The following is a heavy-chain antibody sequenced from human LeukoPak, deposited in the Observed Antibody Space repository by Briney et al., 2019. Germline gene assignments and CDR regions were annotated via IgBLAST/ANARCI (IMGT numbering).Heavy chain of an antibody. CDR2: ISGSGGST. J-gene: IGHJ4*02. CDR3: AKDRHYYDSSGYSDY. V-gene: IGHV3-23*01. D-gene: IGHD3-22*01. Sequence: GGSLRLSCAASGFTFSSYATSWVRQAPGKGLEWVSAISGSGGSTYYADSVKGRFTISRDNSKNTLYLQMNSLRAEDTAVYYCAKDRHYYDSSGYSDYWGQGTLVTVSS. CDR1: GFTFSSYA.